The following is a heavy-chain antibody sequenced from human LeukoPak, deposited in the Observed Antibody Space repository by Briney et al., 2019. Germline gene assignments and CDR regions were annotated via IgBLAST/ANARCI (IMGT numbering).Heavy chain of an antibody. V-gene: IGHV5-51*01. CDR1: GYSFTTYW. CDR3: ATSESQTKFDY. Sequence: GESLKISCKGSGYSFTTYWIGWVRQMPGKGLEWMGIIFPGDSDIAYSPSSQGQVTISADKSINTAYLQWSSLKASDTAIYYCATSESQTKFDYWGQGTLVTVSS. CDR2: IFPGDSDI. D-gene: IGHD1/OR15-1a*01. J-gene: IGHJ4*02.